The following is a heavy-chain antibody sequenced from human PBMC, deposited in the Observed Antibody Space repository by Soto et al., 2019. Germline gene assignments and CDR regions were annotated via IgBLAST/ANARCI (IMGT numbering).Heavy chain of an antibody. J-gene: IGHJ6*02. D-gene: IGHD3-16*01. Sequence: SETLSLTCSGSGASISSGDYYLSWIHQPPGKGLEWMGYIYYSGSAYYNPSLKSRVTISVDTSKNQFSLKLSSVTAADTAVYYCARGTIGSYYYYYGMDVWGQGTTVPVSS. CDR2: IYYSGSA. CDR3: ARGTIGSYYYYYGMDV. CDR1: GASISSGDYY. V-gene: IGHV4-30-4*01.